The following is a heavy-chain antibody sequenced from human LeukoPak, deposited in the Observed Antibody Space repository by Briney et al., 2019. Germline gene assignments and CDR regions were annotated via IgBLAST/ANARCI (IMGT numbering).Heavy chain of an antibody. V-gene: IGHV3-23*01. CDR1: GFTFSSYA. Sequence: PGGSLRLSCAASGFTFSSYAMSWVRQAPGKGLEWVSAISGSGGSTYYADSVKGRFTISRDNSKNTLYLQMNSLRAEDTAVYYCARTNDYGGNFDYWGQGTLVTVSS. CDR2: ISGSGGST. CDR3: ARTNDYGGNFDY. D-gene: IGHD4-23*01. J-gene: IGHJ4*02.